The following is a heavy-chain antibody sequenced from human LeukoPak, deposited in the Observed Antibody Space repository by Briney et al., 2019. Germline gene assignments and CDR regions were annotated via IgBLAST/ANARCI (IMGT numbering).Heavy chain of an antibody. V-gene: IGHV3-74*01. J-gene: IGHJ4*02. D-gene: IGHD2/OR15-2a*01. CDR1: GNYW. CDR3: VSFYETY. Sequence: GGSLRLSCAASGNYWMHWVRQAPGKGLVWVSRINSDGSWTSYADSVKGRFTISKDNAKNTVYLQMNSLRAEDTAVYYCVSFYETYWGRGTLVTASS. CDR2: INSDGSWT.